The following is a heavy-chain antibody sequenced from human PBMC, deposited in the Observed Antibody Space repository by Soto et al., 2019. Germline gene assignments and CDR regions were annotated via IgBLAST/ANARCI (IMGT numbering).Heavy chain of an antibody. CDR3: TRSSPYGVRGVTNMDV. CDR2: IRSKAYGGTT. D-gene: IGHD3-10*01. V-gene: IGHV3-49*03. Sequence: GGSLRLSCTASGFTFGDYAMSWFRQAPGKGLEWVGFIRSKAYGGTTEYAASVKGRFTISRDDSKSIAYLQMNSLKTEDTAVYYCTRSSPYGVRGVTNMDVWGKGTTVTVSS. CDR1: GFTFGDYA. J-gene: IGHJ6*03.